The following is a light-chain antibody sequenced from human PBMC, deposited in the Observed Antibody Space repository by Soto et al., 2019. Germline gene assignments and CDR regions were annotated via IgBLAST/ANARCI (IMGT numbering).Light chain of an antibody. V-gene: IGLV3-21*02. CDR2: DDS. CDR3: GVGDRGSYHVV. J-gene: IGLJ2*01. Sequence: SYELTQPPSVSVAPGQTARFTCGGNNIGRKTVHWYQQKPGQAPVLVVYDDSDRPSGIPERFSGSNSGNTATLTISRVEAGEGADYYGGVGDRGSYHVVFGGGT. CDR1: NIGRKT.